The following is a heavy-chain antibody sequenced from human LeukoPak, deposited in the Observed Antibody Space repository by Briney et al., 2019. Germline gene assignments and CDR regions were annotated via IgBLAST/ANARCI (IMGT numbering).Heavy chain of an antibody. Sequence: GESLKISYKGSGYSFTNYWIGWVRQMPGKGLEWMGLIYPGDSDTRYSPSFQGQVTISADKSFNTAYLQWSSLEASDTAMYYCASIFRDYVWGSYDAFDIWGQGTMVTVSS. J-gene: IGHJ3*02. CDR3: ASIFRDYVWGSYDAFDI. CDR2: IYPGDSDT. D-gene: IGHD3-16*01. V-gene: IGHV5-51*01. CDR1: GYSFTNYW.